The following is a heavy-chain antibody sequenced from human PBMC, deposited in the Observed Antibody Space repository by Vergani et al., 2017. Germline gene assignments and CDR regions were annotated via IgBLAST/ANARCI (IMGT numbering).Heavy chain of an antibody. CDR3: ARGRWGAAAGTCFDY. V-gene: IGHV4-30-4*08. J-gene: IGHJ4*02. Sequence: QVQLQESGPGLVKPSQTLSLTCTVSGDSISSGDYYWSWIRQPPRKGLEWIGYIYYSGSTYYNPSLKSRVTISVDTSKNQFSLKLSSVTAADTAVYYCARGRWGAAAGTCFDYWGQGTLVTVSS. CDR1: GDSISSGDYY. D-gene: IGHD6-13*01. CDR2: IYYSGST.